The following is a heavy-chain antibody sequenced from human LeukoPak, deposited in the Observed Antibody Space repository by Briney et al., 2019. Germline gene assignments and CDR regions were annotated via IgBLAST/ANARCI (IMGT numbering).Heavy chain of an antibody. V-gene: IGHV3-23*01. CDR1: GFTFSSYI. D-gene: IGHD5-24*01. J-gene: IGHJ4*02. Sequence: GGSLRLSCEASGFTFSSYIMTWVRQAPGKGLEWVSAISGSGGSTYYADSVKGRFTISRDNSKNTLYLQMNSLRAEDTAVYYCAKDSGGMATIFDYWGQGTLVTVSS. CDR3: AKDSGGMATIFDY. CDR2: ISGSGGST.